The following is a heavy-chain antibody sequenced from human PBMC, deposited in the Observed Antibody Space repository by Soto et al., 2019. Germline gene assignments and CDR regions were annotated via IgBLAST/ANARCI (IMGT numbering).Heavy chain of an antibody. CDR1: GGSISSYY. D-gene: IGHD1-26*01. J-gene: IGHJ4*02. CDR2: IYTSGST. V-gene: IGHV4-4*07. Sequence: PSETLSLTCTVSGGSISSYYWSWIRQPAGKGLEWIGRIYTSGSTNYNPSLKSRVTMSVDTSKNQFPLKLSSVTAADTAVYYCARDSLPEGGAAFDYWGQGTLVTVSS. CDR3: ARDSLPEGGAAFDY.